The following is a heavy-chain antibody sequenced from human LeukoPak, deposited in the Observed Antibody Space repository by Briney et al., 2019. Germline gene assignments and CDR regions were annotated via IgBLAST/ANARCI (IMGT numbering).Heavy chain of an antibody. CDR2: ISYDGSNK. J-gene: IGHJ6*02. Sequence: PGRSLRLSCAASGFTFSSYGMRWVRQAPGKGLEWVAVISYDGSNKYYADSVKGRFTISRDNSKNTLYLQMNSLRAEDTAVYYCANLAVAADYYYGMDVWGQGTTVTVSS. D-gene: IGHD6-19*01. CDR1: GFTFSSYG. CDR3: ANLAVAADYYYGMDV. V-gene: IGHV3-30*18.